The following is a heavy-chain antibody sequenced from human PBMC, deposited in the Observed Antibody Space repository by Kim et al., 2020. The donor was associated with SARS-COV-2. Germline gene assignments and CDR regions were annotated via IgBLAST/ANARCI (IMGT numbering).Heavy chain of an antibody. V-gene: IGHV3-30*18. J-gene: IGHJ4*01. CDR2: ISYDGSNK. D-gene: IGHD3-3*01. Sequence: GSLRLSCAASGFTFSSYGMHWVRQAPGKGLEWVAVISYDGSNKYYADSVKGRFTISRDNSKNTLYLQMNSLRAEDTAVYYCAKDWAMWSGYPYYFDYWG. CDR1: GFTFSSYG. CDR3: AKDWAMWSGYPYYFDY.